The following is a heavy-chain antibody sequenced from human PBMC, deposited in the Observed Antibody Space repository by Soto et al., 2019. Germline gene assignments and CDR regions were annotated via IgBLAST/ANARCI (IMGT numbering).Heavy chain of an antibody. D-gene: IGHD6-13*01. CDR1: GGSISSSHW. V-gene: IGHV4-4*02. J-gene: IGHJ4*02. CDR3: ARKLVQTPYYFDY. CDR2: IYHGGST. Sequence: QVQLQESGPGLVKPSGTLSLTCAVSGGSISSSHWWSWVRQPPGKGLEWIGEIYHGGSTNYNSSRTSRITISVDKSKNQFSLRLSSVTAADTAVYYCARKLVQTPYYFDYWGQGTLVTVSS.